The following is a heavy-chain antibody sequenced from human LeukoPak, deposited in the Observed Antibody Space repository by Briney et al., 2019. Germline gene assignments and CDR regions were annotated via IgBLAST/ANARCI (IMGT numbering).Heavy chain of an antibody. D-gene: IGHD3-22*01. J-gene: IGHJ4*02. Sequence: PGGSLRLSCAASGFTFDDYGMTWVRQGPGKGLEWISGINWNGGSTGYAGSVRGRFTISRDNAKNSLYLQMNSLRVEDTALYYCARWYYYDGGGYPIDHWGQGTPVTVSS. V-gene: IGHV3-20*04. CDR1: GFTFDDYG. CDR2: INWNGGST. CDR3: ARWYYYDGGGYPIDH.